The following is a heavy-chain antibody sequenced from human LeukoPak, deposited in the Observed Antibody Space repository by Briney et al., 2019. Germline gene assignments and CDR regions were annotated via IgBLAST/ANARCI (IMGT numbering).Heavy chain of an antibody. CDR1: GYKFTGYY. D-gene: IGHD5-18*01. CDR3: AREIGGILVFDY. J-gene: IGHJ4*02. V-gene: IGHV1-2*02. CDR2: INPNSGDS. Sequence: APVKVSCKASGYKFTGYYMHWVRQAPGQGLEWIGWINPNSGDSHHAQKFQGRVTMTRDTSISTAYMELSRLRSDDTAVYYCAREIGGILVFDYWGQGTLVTVSS.